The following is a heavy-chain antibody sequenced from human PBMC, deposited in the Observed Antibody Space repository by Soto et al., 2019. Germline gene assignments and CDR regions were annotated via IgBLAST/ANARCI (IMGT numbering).Heavy chain of an antibody. CDR2: ISAYNGNT. CDR1: GYTFTSYG. D-gene: IGHD3-3*01. CDR3: ARNKDYDFWSGYKNWFDP. J-gene: IGHJ5*02. V-gene: IGHV1-18*01. Sequence: GDSGKVCLKACGYTFTSYGISLVRQAPGQGLEWMGWISAYNGNTNYAQKLQVRVTMTTDTSTSTAYMELRRLRSDDTAVYYCARNKDYDFWSGYKNWFDPWGQGTTVTVSS.